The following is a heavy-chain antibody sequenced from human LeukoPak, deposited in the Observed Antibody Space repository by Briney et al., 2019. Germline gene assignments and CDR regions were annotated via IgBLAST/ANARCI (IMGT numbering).Heavy chain of an antibody. D-gene: IGHD3-10*01. J-gene: IGHJ3*02. CDR1: GGSFSDGGYS. CDR2: IYYSGST. Sequence: SSETLSLTCTVLGGSFSDGGYSGSGIRQPPGKGLEGIGFIYYSGSTNYNPSLTSRVTISVDTAKNQFSLKMSSVTAADTAVYYSATETLWFGELPDAFDIWGQGTMVTVSS. V-gene: IGHV4-61*08. CDR3: ATETLWFGELPDAFDI.